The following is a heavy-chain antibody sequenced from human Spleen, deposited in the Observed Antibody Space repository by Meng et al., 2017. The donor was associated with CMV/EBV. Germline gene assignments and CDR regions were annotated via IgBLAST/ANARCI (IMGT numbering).Heavy chain of an antibody. CDR3: ARGYEGYCSSTSCYSENDY. J-gene: IGHJ4*02. D-gene: IGHD2-2*01. Sequence: SVKVSCKASGYTFTSYGISWVRQAPGQGLEWMGWISAYNGNTNYAQKLQGRVTMTTDTSTSTAYMELRSLRSDDTAVYYCARGYEGYCSSTSCYSENDYWGQGTLVTVSS. CDR2: ISAYNGNT. CDR1: GYTFTSYG. V-gene: IGHV1-18*01.